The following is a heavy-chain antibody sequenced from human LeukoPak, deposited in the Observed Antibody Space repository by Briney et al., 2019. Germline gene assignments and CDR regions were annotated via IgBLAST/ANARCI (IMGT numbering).Heavy chain of an antibody. J-gene: IGHJ6*03. V-gene: IGHV3-13*01. CDR1: GFSFKNYD. CDR3: ARAEGPPSHGYYMDV. CDR2: IDSAGDT. Sequence: GGSLRLSCAASGFSFKNYDIHWVRQASGKGLEWVSAIDSAGDTYYPGSVKGRFTISRDNSKNTLYLQMNSLRAEDTAVYYCARAEGPPSHGYYMDVWGKGTTVTVSS.